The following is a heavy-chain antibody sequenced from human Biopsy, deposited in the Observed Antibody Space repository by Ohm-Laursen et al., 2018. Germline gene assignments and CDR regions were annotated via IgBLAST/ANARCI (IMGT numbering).Heavy chain of an antibody. CDR2: ICCNSGSI. D-gene: IGHD2-15*01. CDR1: GFTFQDHA. CDR3: ARLGELHGGWYFDV. V-gene: IGHV3-9*01. Sequence: SLRLSCTASGFTFQDHAMHWVRQAPGKGLEWVSVICCNSGSINYAVSVQGRFTISRDNAKNSHYLQMNSLRGEATAVYFCARLGELHGGWYFDVWGQGALVTVSS. J-gene: IGHJ4*02.